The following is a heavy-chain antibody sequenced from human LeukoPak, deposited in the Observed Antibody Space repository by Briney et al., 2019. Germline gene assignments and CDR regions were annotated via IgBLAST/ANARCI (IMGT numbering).Heavy chain of an antibody. D-gene: IGHD3-10*01. J-gene: IGHJ4*02. Sequence: PGGSLRLSCAASGFTFSSYSMNWVRQAPGKGLEWVSYISSSSSTIYYADSVEGRFAISRDNAKNSLYLQMNSLRDEDTAVYYCARDSYGSGNYYSPIDYWGQGTLVTVSS. CDR3: ARDSYGSGNYYSPIDY. CDR1: GFTFSSYS. CDR2: ISSSSSTI. V-gene: IGHV3-48*02.